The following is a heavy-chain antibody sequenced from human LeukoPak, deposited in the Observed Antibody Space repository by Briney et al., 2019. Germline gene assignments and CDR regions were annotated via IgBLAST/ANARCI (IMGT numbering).Heavy chain of an antibody. CDR2: IRGSGDGT. V-gene: IGHV3-23*01. Sequence: PGGSLRLSCAASGFTFSSYGMSWVRQAPGKGLEWVSTIRGSGDGTYYADSVKGRFTISRDDSKNTLYLQMNSLRGDDTAVYYCAKSLRNTVTDFDYWGQGTLVTVSS. CDR1: GFTFSSYG. D-gene: IGHD4-17*01. CDR3: AKSLRNTVTDFDY. J-gene: IGHJ4*02.